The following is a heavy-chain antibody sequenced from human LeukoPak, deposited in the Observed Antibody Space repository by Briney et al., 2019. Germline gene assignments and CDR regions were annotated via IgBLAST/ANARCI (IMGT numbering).Heavy chain of an antibody. CDR3: AANYDSSGYYLDY. D-gene: IGHD3-22*01. CDR2: IVVGSGNT. Sequence: SVTVSCKASGFTFTSSAVQWVRQARGQRLEWIGWIVVGSGNTNYAQKFQERVTITRDMSTSTAYMELSSLRSEDTAVYYCAANYDSSGYYLDYWGQGTLVTVSS. V-gene: IGHV1-58*01. J-gene: IGHJ4*02. CDR1: GFTFTSSA.